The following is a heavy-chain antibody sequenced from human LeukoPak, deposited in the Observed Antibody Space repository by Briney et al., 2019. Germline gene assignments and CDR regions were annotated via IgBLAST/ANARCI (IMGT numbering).Heavy chain of an antibody. Sequence: GGSLRLSCAASGFTFSSYAMSWVRQAPGKGLEWVSAISGSGGSTYYADSVKGRFTISRDNSKNTLYLQMNSLRAEDTAVYYCAKGPYYDFWSGYLPFDYWGQGTLVTVSS. J-gene: IGHJ4*02. V-gene: IGHV3-23*01. CDR3: AKGPYYDFWSGYLPFDY. D-gene: IGHD3-3*01. CDR1: GFTFSSYA. CDR2: ISGSGGST.